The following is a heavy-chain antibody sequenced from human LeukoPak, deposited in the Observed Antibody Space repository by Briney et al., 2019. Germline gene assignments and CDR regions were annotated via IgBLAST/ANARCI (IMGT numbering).Heavy chain of an antibody. CDR2: IYYSGST. CDR3: ARVTYYYDSSGYYPLN. J-gene: IGHJ4*02. D-gene: IGHD3-22*01. CDR1: GGSISSYY. Sequence: SETLSLTCTVSGGSISSYYWSWIRQPPGKGLEWIGYIYYSGSTNYNPSLKSRVTISVDTSKNQFSLKLSSVTAADTAVYYCARVTYYYDSSGYYPLNWGQGTLVTVSS. V-gene: IGHV4-59*12.